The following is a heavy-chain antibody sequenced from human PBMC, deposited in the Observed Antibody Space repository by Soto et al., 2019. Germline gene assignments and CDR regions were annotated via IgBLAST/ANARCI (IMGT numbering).Heavy chain of an antibody. V-gene: IGHV1-2*02. CDR2: MRPDSGGA. CDR3: ARDPIGGGAPYYFDY. Sequence: ASVKVSCKASGYTFTGYYLHWIRQAPGQGLQWMGWMRPDSGGANYAQKFQGRVSMTRDMSLTTAYMELHRLTSDDTAVYYCARDPIGGGAPYYFDYWGQGSLVTVSS. D-gene: IGHD3-16*01. CDR1: GYTFTGYY. J-gene: IGHJ4*02.